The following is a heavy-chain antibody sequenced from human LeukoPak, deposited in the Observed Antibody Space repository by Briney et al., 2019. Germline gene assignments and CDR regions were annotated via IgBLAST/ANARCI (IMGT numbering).Heavy chain of an antibody. CDR1: GYTFTGYY. CDR3: AREGIAVAGTNYYYGMDV. Sequence: GASVKVSCKASGYTFTGYYMHWVRQAPGQGLEWMGWINPNSGGTNYAQKFQGWVTMTRDTSISTAYMELSRLRSDDTAVYYCAREGIAVAGTNYYYGMDVWGQGTTVTVS. V-gene: IGHV1-2*04. J-gene: IGHJ6*02. D-gene: IGHD6-19*01. CDR2: INPNSGGT.